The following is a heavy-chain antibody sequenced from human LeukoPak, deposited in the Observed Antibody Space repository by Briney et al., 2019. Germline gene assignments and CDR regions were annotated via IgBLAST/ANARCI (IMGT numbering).Heavy chain of an antibody. CDR3: ARGELVGLGATSAGWFDP. CDR1: GYTFTGYY. D-gene: IGHD1-26*01. V-gene: IGHV1-2*06. Sequence: GASVKVSCKASGYTFTGYYMHWVRQVPGQGLEWMGRINPNSGGTNSAQKFQGRVTMTRDTSISTAYMELSRLTSDDTAVYYCARGELVGLGATSAGWFDPWGQGTLVTVSS. J-gene: IGHJ5*02. CDR2: INPNSGGT.